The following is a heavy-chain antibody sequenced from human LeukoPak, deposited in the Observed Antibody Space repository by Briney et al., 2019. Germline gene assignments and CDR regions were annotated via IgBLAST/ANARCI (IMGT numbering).Heavy chain of an antibody. D-gene: IGHD3/OR15-3a*01. CDR2: ISYDGSNK. V-gene: IGHV3-30*04. J-gene: IGHJ4*02. CDR1: GFTFSSYA. CDR3: ARVGLLWLPQQYSFDY. Sequence: GRSLRLSCAASGFTFSSYAMHWVRQAPGKGLEWVAVISYDGSNKYYADSVKGRFTISRDNSKNTLYLQMNSLRAEDTAVYYCARVGLLWLPQQYSFDYWGQETLVTVSS.